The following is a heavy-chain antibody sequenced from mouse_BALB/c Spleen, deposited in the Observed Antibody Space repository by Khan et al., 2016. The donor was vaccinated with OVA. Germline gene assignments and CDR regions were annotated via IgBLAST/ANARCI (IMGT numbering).Heavy chain of an antibody. CDR3: AKIYGEDFDY. Sequence: EVKLEESGPGLVKPSQSLSLTCTVTGYSITSDYAWNWIRQFPGNKLEWMGYISYSGNTKYNPSLKSRISITRDTSKNQFFLQLNSVTTEDTATYYCAKIYGEDFDYWGQGTTLTVSS. CDR2: ISYSGNT. V-gene: IGHV3-2*02. D-gene: IGHD1-1*01. CDR1: GYSITSDYA. J-gene: IGHJ2*01.